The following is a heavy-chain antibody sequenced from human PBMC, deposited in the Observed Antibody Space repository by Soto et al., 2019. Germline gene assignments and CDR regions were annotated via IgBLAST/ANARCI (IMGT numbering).Heavy chain of an antibody. CDR1: GFSFTSYA. D-gene: IGHD3-10*01. J-gene: IGHJ4*02. CDR3: AKVGFGDLDH. Sequence: EVQLLESGGGLVQPGGSLRLSCAASGFSFTSYAMAWVRQAPGEGLEWVSTITFSGGDTYYADSVKGRFTISRDNSRNTVYLQMNSLRAEDTAAYYCAKVGFGDLDHWGLGTRVTVSS. V-gene: IGHV3-23*01. CDR2: ITFSGGDT.